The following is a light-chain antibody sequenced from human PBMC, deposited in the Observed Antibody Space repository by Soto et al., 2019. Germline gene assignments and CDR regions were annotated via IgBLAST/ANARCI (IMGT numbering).Light chain of an antibody. CDR2: EVS. J-gene: IGLJ2*01. V-gene: IGLV2-8*01. CDR1: SSDVGGYNY. Sequence: QSVLTQPPSASGSPGQSVTISCTGTSSDVGGYNYVSWYQQHPGTAPKLMIYEVSKRPSGVPDRFSGSKSGNTASLTVSGLQAEDEADYYCSSYAGSNNRVVFGGGTKLTVL. CDR3: SSYAGSNNRVV.